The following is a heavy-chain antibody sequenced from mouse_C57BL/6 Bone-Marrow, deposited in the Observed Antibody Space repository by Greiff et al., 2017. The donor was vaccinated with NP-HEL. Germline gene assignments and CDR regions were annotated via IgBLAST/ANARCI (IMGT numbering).Heavy chain of an antibody. CDR3: ARNPLGDYGFYAMDY. V-gene: IGHV2-2*01. D-gene: IGHD1-1*01. CDR1: GFSLTSYG. J-gene: IGHJ4*01. CDR2: IWSGGST. Sequence: VKLVESGPGLVQPSQSLSITCTVSGFSLTSYGVHWVRQSPGKGLEWLGVIWSGGSTDYNAAFISRLSISKDNSKSQVFFKMNSLQADDTAIYYCARNPLGDYGFYAMDYWGQGTSVTVSS.